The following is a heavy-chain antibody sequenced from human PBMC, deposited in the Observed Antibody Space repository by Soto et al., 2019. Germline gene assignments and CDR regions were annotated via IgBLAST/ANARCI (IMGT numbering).Heavy chain of an antibody. CDR1: CGSISPYY. CDR2: IYYAGTT. D-gene: IGHD3-3*01. Sequence: SETLSLTCTVSCGSISPYYWSWIRQPPGKGLEWVGYIYYAGTTSYNPSLKSRVTISLETSKSQFSLRLSSVTAADTAVYYCARESSIFGVVTGGWFDPWGQGTLVTVSS. CDR3: ARESSIFGVVTGGWFDP. J-gene: IGHJ5*02. V-gene: IGHV4-59*12.